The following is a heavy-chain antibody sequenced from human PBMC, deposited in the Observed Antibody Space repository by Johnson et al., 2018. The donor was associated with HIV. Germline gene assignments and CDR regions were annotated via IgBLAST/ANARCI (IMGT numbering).Heavy chain of an antibody. J-gene: IGHJ3*02. V-gene: IGHV3-23*04. CDR2: ISGSGGST. CDR1: GFSFSSYA. CDR3: ARAGRGDDSSGYPDYDAFDI. D-gene: IGHD3-22*01. Sequence: EVQLVESGGGLVQPGGSLRLYCAASGFSFSSYAMSWVRQAPEKGLEWVSTISGSGGSTYYADSVKGRFTISRDNSKNTLYLKMNSLRAEDTAGYYCARAGRGDDSSGYPDYDAFDIWGQGTMVTVSS.